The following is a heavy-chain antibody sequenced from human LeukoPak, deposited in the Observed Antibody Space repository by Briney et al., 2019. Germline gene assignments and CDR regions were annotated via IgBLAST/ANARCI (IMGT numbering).Heavy chain of an antibody. CDR1: GGTFSSYA. J-gene: IGHJ4*02. CDR3: ATERKGDVGATSIDY. Sequence: TVKVSCKASGGTFSSYAISWVRQAPGQGLEWMGGIIPIFGTANYAQKFQGRVTITTDESTSTAYMELSSLRSEDTAVYYCATERKGDVGATSIDYWGQGTLVTVSS. V-gene: IGHV1-69*05. CDR2: IIPIFGTA. D-gene: IGHD1-26*01.